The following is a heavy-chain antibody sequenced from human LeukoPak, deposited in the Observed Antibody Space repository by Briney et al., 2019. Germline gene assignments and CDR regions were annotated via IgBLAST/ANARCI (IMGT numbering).Heavy chain of an antibody. CDR3: ARDSSSGWYYFDY. CDR2: IDPNSSGT. J-gene: IGHJ4*02. D-gene: IGHD6-19*01. Sequence: ASVKVSCKASGYTFTGYYMHWVRQAPGQGLEWMGRIDPNSSGTNYAQKFQGRVTMTRDTSISTAYMELSRLRSDDTAVYYCARDSSSGWYYFDYWGQGTLVTVSS. CDR1: GYTFTGYY. V-gene: IGHV1-2*06.